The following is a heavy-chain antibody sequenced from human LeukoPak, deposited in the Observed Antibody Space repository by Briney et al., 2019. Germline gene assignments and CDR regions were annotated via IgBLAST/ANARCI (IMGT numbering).Heavy chain of an antibody. Sequence: PGGSLRLSCAASGFTFSNYWMSWVRQAPGKGLEWVANIKEDGSEKYSLDSVKGRFTVSRDNVKNSLYLQINNLRVEDTAIYYCARSGSSVFWYWGQGTLVTVYS. V-gene: IGHV3-7*01. CDR2: IKEDGSEK. CDR3: ARSGSSVFWY. CDR1: GFTFSNYW. J-gene: IGHJ4*02. D-gene: IGHD3-3*01.